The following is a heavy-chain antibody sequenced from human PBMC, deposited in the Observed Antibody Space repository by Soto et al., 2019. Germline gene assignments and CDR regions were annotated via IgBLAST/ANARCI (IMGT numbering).Heavy chain of an antibody. CDR2: IYYSGSA. D-gene: IGHD4-17*01. Sequence: SETLSLTCAVSGASISSFYWSWIRQPPGKGLEWIGYIYYSGSATYNTSLKSRVTISVDTSKNQFSLRLSSVTAADTAVYYCARTRTDYQDYWGQGTLVTV. J-gene: IGHJ4*02. V-gene: IGHV4-59*01. CDR3: ARTRTDYQDY. CDR1: GASISSFY.